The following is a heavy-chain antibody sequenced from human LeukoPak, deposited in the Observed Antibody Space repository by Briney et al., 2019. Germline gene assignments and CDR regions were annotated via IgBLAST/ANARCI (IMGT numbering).Heavy chain of an antibody. CDR3: ARGLSSSWYFNYMDV. Sequence: SETLSLTCTVAVVSISSSKSYWGWIRKPPGKGLEWIVSIYYSGNTYYNASLKSQVSISIDTSKNQFSLRLTSVTAADTAVYYCARGLSSSWYFNYMDVWGKGTTVTVSS. CDR1: VVSISSSKSY. CDR2: IYYSGNT. J-gene: IGHJ6*03. D-gene: IGHD6-13*01. V-gene: IGHV4-39*01.